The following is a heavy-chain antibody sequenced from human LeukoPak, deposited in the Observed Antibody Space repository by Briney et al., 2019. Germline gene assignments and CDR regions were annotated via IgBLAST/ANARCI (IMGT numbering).Heavy chain of an antibody. J-gene: IGHJ4*02. CDR1: GFTFSNSG. V-gene: IGHV3-30*02. CDR2: VLYDGSNK. CDR3: AKDLTY. Sequence: PGGPLRLSCAASGFTFSNSGMHWVRQAPGKGLEWVAFVLYDGSNKYYTDSVKGRFTISRDNSGNTLYLQMNSLRPEDAAVYYCAKDLTYWGQGTLVTVSS.